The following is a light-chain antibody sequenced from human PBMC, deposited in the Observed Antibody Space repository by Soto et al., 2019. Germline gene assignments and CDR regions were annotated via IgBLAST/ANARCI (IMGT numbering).Light chain of an antibody. V-gene: IGKV3-20*01. CDR1: QSFSSRY. J-gene: IGKJ1*01. Sequence: ENVLTQSPGTLSLSPGERATLSCRASQSFSSRYLAWYQQKPGLAPRLLIYGASTRATGVPDRFSGSGSGTDFTLTICKLEPEDFALYYCQQYHTSPLTFGQGTKVDIK. CDR2: GAS. CDR3: QQYHTSPLT.